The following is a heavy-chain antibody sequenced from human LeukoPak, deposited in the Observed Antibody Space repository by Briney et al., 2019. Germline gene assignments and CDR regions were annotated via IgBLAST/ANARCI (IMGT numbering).Heavy chain of an antibody. CDR3: TTDDGYTMYNWFDH. J-gene: IGHJ5*02. Sequence: PGGSLRLSCAASGLIFSNAWMSWVRQAPGKGLEWVGRIKSKIDGGTSIYAAPVKGRFTISRDDSKKSLYLQMHSLKTEDTAVYYCTTDDGYTMYNWFDHWGQGTLVTVSS. V-gene: IGHV3-15*01. CDR2: IKSKIDGGTS. CDR1: GLIFSNAW. D-gene: IGHD3-10*02.